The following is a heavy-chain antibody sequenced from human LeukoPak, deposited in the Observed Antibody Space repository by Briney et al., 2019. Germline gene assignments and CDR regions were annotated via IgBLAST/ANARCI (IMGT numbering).Heavy chain of an antibody. Sequence: GGSLRLSCSASGFRFSDFTMTWVRQAPGKGPEWVSAIGGRGGSTYYADSVGGRFTISRDNSKDMVYLQMNSLKVEDTATYYCEKGGGAWGQETKVTVSS. CDR1: GFRFSDFT. D-gene: IGHD3-16*01. CDR2: IGGRGGST. J-gene: IGHJ5*02. CDR3: EKGGGA. V-gene: IGHV3-23*01.